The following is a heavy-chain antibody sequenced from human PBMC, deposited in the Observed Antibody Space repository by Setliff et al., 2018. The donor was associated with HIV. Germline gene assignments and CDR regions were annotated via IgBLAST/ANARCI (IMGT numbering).Heavy chain of an antibody. J-gene: IGHJ4*02. Sequence: ASVKVSCKASGYTFTGYYMHWVRQAPGPGLEWMGWINPNSGDTNYAQKFQGRVTMTRDTSISTAYMALSRLRSDDTAVYSCARGQDCGGDCYAVWGQGTLVTVSS. CDR3: ARGQDCGGDCYAV. CDR2: INPNSGDT. D-gene: IGHD2-21*02. CDR1: GYTFTGYY. V-gene: IGHV1-2*02.